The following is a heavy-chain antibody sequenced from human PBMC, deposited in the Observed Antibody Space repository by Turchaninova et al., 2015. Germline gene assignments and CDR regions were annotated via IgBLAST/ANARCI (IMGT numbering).Heavy chain of an antibody. CDR3: ARHVYSSSWYVSGSPTAFDY. J-gene: IGHJ4*02. CDR2: IYYSGST. V-gene: IGHV4-39*01. Sequence: QLQLQESGPGLVKRLETPTLTSTFLGGPLRLVSKYGGVTRQTQVKGVEWMGSIYYSGSTYYNPALKSRATISVDTSKNQFSLKLSSVTAADTAVYYCARHVYSSSWYVSGSPTAFDYWGQGTLVTVSS. D-gene: IGHD6-13*01. CDR1: GGPLRLVSKY.